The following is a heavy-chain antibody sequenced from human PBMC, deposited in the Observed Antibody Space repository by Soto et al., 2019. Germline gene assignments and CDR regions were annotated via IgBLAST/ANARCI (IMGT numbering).Heavy chain of an antibody. CDR1: GFTFSSYG. J-gene: IGHJ4*02. CDR2: IWYDGSNK. D-gene: IGHD3-10*01. CDR3: ESDRPHMSWFGDLLSSPEVYFDH. Sequence: PGGSLRRSCAAAGFTFSSYGMQCVRQAAGKVLELLAVIWYDGSNKYYADSVKGRFTISRDNSKNTLYLQMNSLRAEDKAVYYCESDRPHMSWFGDLLSSPEVYFDHWGQGTMVTVSS. V-gene: IGHV3-33*01.